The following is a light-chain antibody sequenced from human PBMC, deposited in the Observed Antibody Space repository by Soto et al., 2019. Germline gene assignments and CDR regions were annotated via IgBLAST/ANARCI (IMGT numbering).Light chain of an antibody. V-gene: IGLV2-11*01. CDR1: SSDVGGYNY. Sequence: QPALTQARSVTGTPGRSVAISCTGTSSDVGGYNYVSWYQQHPGKAPKLMIYDVSKRPSGVPDRFSGSKSGNTASLTISALQSDDELYYYCCSYAVSYPSLYVFLTGTNVT. CDR2: DVS. J-gene: IGLJ1*01. CDR3: CSYAVSYPSLYV.